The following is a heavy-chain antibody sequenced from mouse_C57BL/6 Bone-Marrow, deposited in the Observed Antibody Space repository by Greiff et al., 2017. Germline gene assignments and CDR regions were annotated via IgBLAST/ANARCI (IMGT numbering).Heavy chain of an antibody. Sequence: QVQLQQPGAELVRPGSSVKLSCKASGYTFTSYWMHWVKQRPIQGLEWIGNIDPSDSETHYNQKFKDKATLTVDKSSSTAYMQLSSLTSEDSAVYYCARGSSSGYSFAYWGKGTLVTVSA. D-gene: IGHD3-2*02. CDR3: ARGSSSGYSFAY. V-gene: IGHV1-52*01. J-gene: IGHJ3*01. CDR2: IDPSDSET. CDR1: GYTFTSYW.